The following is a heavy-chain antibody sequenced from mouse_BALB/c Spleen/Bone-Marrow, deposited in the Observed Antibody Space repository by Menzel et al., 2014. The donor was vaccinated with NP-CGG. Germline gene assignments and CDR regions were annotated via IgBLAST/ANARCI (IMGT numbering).Heavy chain of an antibody. CDR2: IYPGSGST. Sequence: VKLMESGPELVKPGASVKMSCKASGYTFTDYVISWVKQRTGQGLEWIGKIYPGSGSTYYNERFKGKATLTADNSSNTAYMQLSSLTSEDSAVYFCARKNYGWAYWGQGTLVTVSA. D-gene: IGHD1-2*01. CDR1: GYTFTDYV. V-gene: IGHV1-77*01. CDR3: ARKNYGWAY. J-gene: IGHJ3*01.